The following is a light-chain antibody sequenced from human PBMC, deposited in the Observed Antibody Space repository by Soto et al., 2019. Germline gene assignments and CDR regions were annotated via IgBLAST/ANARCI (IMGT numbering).Light chain of an antibody. J-gene: IGKJ2*01. CDR1: QTVSGNY. CDR2: GSS. V-gene: IGKV3-20*01. Sequence: EIVLTQSPGILSLSPGERATLSCRASQTVSGNYLAWYQQKPGQSPRLLIYGSSDRATGIPDRFSGRGSGTDFTLTINRVEPEDFAVYYCQQYGSSPPYTFGQGTTLEI. CDR3: QQYGSSPPYT.